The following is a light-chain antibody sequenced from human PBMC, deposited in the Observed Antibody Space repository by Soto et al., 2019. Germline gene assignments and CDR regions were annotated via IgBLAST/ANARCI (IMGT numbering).Light chain of an antibody. CDR1: QSISTW. CDR3: QQYNSYSPT. Sequence: IQMTQSPSSVSASVGDRVTITCRASQSISTWLAWYQQEPGKAPKLLIHKASSLQSGVPSRFSGSGSGTDFTLTISSLHPDDFATYYCQQYNSYSPTFGQGTKGDIK. CDR2: KAS. V-gene: IGKV1-5*03. J-gene: IGKJ1*01.